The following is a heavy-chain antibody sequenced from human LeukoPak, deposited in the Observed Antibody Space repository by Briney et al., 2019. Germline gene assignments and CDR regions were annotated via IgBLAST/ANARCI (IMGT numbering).Heavy chain of an antibody. CDR1: GYSLSDLN. CDR2: FDPEQATT. D-gene: IGHD3-3*01. Sequence: ASVKVSCKVSGYSLSDLNIQWVRQAPGKGLECMGGFDPEQATTIYAQNFQGRLTMTEEISTDTVYMELSSLTSEDTAVYYCATRSGDFWSGFENWGQGNLVTVSS. CDR3: ATRSGDFWSGFEN. V-gene: IGHV1-24*01. J-gene: IGHJ4*02.